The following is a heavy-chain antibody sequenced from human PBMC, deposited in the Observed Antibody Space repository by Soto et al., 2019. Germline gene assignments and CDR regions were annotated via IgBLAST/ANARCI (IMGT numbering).Heavy chain of an antibody. Sequence: PGESLKIYCKGSGYSFTSYWIGWVRQMPGKGLEWMGIIYPGDSDTRYSPSFQGQVTISADKSISTAYLQWSSLKASDTAMYYCARHMGAYDSSCFVDAFDIWGQGTMVTVSS. J-gene: IGHJ3*02. CDR2: IYPGDSDT. CDR3: ARHMGAYDSSCFVDAFDI. D-gene: IGHD3-22*01. V-gene: IGHV5-51*01. CDR1: GYSFTSYW.